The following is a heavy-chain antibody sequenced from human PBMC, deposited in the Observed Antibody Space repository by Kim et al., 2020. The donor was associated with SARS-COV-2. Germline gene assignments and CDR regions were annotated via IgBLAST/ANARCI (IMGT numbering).Heavy chain of an antibody. CDR2: INWNGGST. J-gene: IGHJ4*02. V-gene: IGHV3-20*01. Sequence: GGSLRLSCGASGFTFDDYGMSWVRQVPGKGLEWVSTINWNGGSTGYADSVKGRFTISRDNAKNSLYLQMNSLRAEDTALYHCAKCSAGTCYHPFDYWGQG. D-gene: IGHD2-15*01. CDR1: GFTFDDYG. CDR3: AKCSAGTCYHPFDY.